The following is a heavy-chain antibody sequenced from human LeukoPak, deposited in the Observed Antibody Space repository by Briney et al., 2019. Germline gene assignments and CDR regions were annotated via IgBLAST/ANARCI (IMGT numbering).Heavy chain of an antibody. CDR2: ISSDSSYI. D-gene: IGHD3-16*01. Sequence: PGGSLRLSCTASAFSFRSYSMNWVRQAPGKGLEWVSSISSDSSYIYYADSVKGRFTISRDNAKNSLYLQMNSLRAEDTAVYYCASPRGARRYVDCWGQGNLVTVSS. CDR3: ASPRGARRYVDC. J-gene: IGHJ4*02. V-gene: IGHV3-21*01. CDR1: AFSFRSYS.